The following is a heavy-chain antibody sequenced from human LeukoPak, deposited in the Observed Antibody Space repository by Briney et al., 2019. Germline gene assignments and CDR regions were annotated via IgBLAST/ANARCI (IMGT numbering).Heavy chain of an antibody. Sequence: GGSLRLSCAVAGFTFSSYFMSWVRQPPGKGLEWVSAIKAGGGTYYADYVKGRFTISRDNSKNTLYLQMNSLTADDTAVYYCEAHLYSGNLPDYWGQGTLVTVSS. J-gene: IGHJ4*02. CDR3: EAHLYSGNLPDY. CDR1: GFTFSSYF. V-gene: IGHV3-23*01. D-gene: IGHD1-26*01. CDR2: IKAGGGT.